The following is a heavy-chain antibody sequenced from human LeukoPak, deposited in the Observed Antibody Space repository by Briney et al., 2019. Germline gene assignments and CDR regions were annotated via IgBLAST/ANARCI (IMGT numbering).Heavy chain of an antibody. Sequence: GGSLRLSCAASGFTFSSYAMSWVRQAPGKGLEWVSSISSSSSYIHYADSVKGRFTISRDNAKNSLYLQMNSLRAEDTAVYYCAREINRVVIIDYYYYMDVWGKGTTVTVSS. CDR1: GFTFSSYA. J-gene: IGHJ6*03. V-gene: IGHV3-21*01. CDR3: AREINRVVIIDYYYYMDV. D-gene: IGHD3-3*01. CDR2: ISSSSSYI.